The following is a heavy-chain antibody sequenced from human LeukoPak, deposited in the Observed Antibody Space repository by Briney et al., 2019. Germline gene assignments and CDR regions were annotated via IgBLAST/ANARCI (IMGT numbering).Heavy chain of an antibody. CDR2: ISAYNGNT. V-gene: IGHV1-18*01. J-gene: IGHJ4*02. Sequence: ASVKVSCKASGYTFTSYGINWVRQAPGQGLEWMGWISAYNGNTNYAQKLQGRVTMTTDASTSTAYMELRSLRSDDTAVYYCAKDDYYGSGSYPHCWGQGTLVTVSS. CDR3: AKDDYYGSGSYPHC. CDR1: GYTFTSYG. D-gene: IGHD3-10*01.